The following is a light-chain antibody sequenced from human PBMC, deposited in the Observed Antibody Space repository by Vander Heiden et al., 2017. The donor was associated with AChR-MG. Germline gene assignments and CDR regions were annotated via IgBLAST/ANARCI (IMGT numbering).Light chain of an antibody. J-gene: IGKJ1*01. CDR3: QQYGSSPRT. CDR2: DAS. Sequence: ETVLTQSSGTLRLSPGERATLSCSSSQSVSSSYLAWYQQKPGQAPRLLIYDASSRATGIPARFSGSGSGTDFTLTISRLEPEDFAVYYCQQYGSSPRTFGQGTRVEIK. CDR1: QSVSSSY. V-gene: IGKV3-20*01.